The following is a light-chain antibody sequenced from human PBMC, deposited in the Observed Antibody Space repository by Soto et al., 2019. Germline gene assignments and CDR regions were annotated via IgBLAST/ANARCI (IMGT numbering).Light chain of an antibody. J-gene: IGKJ5*01. CDR2: DAS. V-gene: IGKV3-11*01. CDR3: QQRSNWPIT. CDR1: QSVSSY. Sequence: IVLTPCPATLSLSPGERATLSCRASQSVSSYLAWYQQKPGQAPRLLIYDASNRATGIPARFSGSGSGTDFSLTISSLEPEDFAVYYCQQRSNWPITFGQGTRLEIK.